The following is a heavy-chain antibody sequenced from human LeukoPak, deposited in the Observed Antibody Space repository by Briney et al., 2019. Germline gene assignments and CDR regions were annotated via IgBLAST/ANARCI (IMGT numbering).Heavy chain of an antibody. V-gene: IGHV1-2*02. CDR1: QHTFTGYY. CDR3: ARVFIANYFDY. Sequence: ASVKVSCKASQHTFTGYYMHWVRQAPGQGLEWMGWINSKSGGANYAEKFRGRVTMTRDTSISTAYLELSSLRSDDAAVYFCARVFIANYFDYWGKGTRITVSS. CDR2: INSKSGGA. J-gene: IGHJ4*02. D-gene: IGHD6-13*01.